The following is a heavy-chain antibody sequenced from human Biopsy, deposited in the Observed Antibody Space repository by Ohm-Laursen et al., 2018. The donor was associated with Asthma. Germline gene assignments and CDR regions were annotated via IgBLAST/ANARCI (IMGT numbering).Heavy chain of an antibody. CDR3: ARTYYDFLTGQVNDAFAL. D-gene: IGHD3-9*01. J-gene: IGHJ3*01. CDR2: INAGNGNT. Sequence: ASVKVSRKASGYTFINYAIHWVRQAPGQRLEWMGWINAGNGNTKYSQKFQGRVTITRDTSASAACMELSSLRSEDTAVYYCARTYYDFLTGQVNDAFALWGQGTMVTVSS. CDR1: GYTFINYA. V-gene: IGHV1-3*01.